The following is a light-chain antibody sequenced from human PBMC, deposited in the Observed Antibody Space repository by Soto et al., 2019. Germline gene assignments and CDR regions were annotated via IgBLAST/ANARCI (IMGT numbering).Light chain of an antibody. CDR3: QQFNSYPRFT. CDR2: DAS. J-gene: IGKJ3*01. V-gene: IGKV1-13*02. Sequence: AIQLTQSPSSLSASVEDRVTITCRASQGISSALAWYQQKPGKAPKLLIYDASSLESGVPSRFSGSGSGTDFTLTISSLQPEDFATYYCQQFNSYPRFTFGPGTKVDIK. CDR1: QGISSA.